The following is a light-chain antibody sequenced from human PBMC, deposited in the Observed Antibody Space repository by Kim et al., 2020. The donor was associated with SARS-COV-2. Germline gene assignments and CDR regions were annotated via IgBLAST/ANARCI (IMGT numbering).Light chain of an antibody. J-gene: IGLJ3*02. CDR3: QAWDSSTANWV. V-gene: IGLV3-1*01. CDR1: KLGDKY. CDR2: QDS. Sequence: PGQTASITCSGDKLGDKYACWYQQKPGQSPVLVIYQDSKRPSGIPERFSGSNSGNTATLTISGTQAMDEADYYCQAWDSSTANWVFGGGTKLTVL.